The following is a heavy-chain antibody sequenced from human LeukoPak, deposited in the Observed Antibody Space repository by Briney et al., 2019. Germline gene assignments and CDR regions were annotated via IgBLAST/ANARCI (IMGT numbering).Heavy chain of an antibody. Sequence: GGSLRLSCAASGFAFGSYEMNWVRQAPGKGLEWVSYISRTGSTTYYGDSVKGRFTISRDNAKKSLYLQLNSLRAEDTAVYYCAKVRSPLFRGGSYCFDYWGQGTLVTVSS. V-gene: IGHV3-48*03. D-gene: IGHD1-26*01. CDR3: AKVRSPLFRGGSYCFDY. CDR1: GFAFGSYE. CDR2: ISRTGSTT. J-gene: IGHJ4*02.